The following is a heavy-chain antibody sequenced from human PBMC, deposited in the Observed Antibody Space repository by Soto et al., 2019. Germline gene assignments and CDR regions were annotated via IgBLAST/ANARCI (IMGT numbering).Heavy chain of an antibody. D-gene: IGHD4-17*01. Sequence: EVQLVESGGGLVQPGGSLRLSCVVSGFTFSSYSMNWVRQAPGKGLEWVSYISSSGGTIYYADSVKGRFTISRDKAKNALFLQMTSLRAEDTAVYFCARGYTVTTALSGYWRQGTLVTVSS. J-gene: IGHJ4*02. V-gene: IGHV3-48*01. CDR1: GFTFSSYS. CDR3: ARGYTVTTALSGY. CDR2: ISSSGGTI.